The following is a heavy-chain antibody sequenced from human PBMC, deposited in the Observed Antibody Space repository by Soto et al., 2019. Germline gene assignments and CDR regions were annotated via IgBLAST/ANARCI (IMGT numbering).Heavy chain of an antibody. V-gene: IGHV5-51*01. D-gene: IGHD5-18*01. J-gene: IGHJ4*02. Sequence: GESLKISCKGSGYSFTNYRIAWVRQMPGKGLEWMGIIYPRDSDTEYSPSFQGQVTISADRSISTAYLQWSSLKASDTAMYYCARQKQTAMGVNTGGQYYFDYWGQGTRVTVSS. CDR1: GYSFTNYR. CDR3: ARQKQTAMGVNTGGQYYFDY. CDR2: IYPRDSDT.